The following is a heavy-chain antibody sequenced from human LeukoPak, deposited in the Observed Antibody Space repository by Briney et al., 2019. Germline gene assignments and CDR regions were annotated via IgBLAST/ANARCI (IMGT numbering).Heavy chain of an antibody. V-gene: IGHV4-4*07. Sequence: SETLSLTCTVSGGSISSYYWSWIRQPAGKGLEWIGRIYTSGSTNYNPSLKSRVTMSVDTSKNQFSLKLSSVTAADTAVYYYARVAYDSSGYYLSAFDIWGQGTMVTVSS. CDR3: ARVAYDSSGYYLSAFDI. CDR2: IYTSGST. CDR1: GGSISSYY. D-gene: IGHD3-22*01. J-gene: IGHJ3*02.